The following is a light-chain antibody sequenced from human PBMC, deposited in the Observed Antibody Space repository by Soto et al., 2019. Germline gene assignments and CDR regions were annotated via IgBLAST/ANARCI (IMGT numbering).Light chain of an antibody. CDR1: QSVSSAY. CDR2: AAS. CDR3: QQRSNWPPELT. V-gene: IGKV3D-20*02. J-gene: IGKJ4*01. Sequence: EIVLTQSPGTLSLSPGERATLSRRASQSVSSAYLAWYQQKPGQAPRLLIYAASSRATGIPDRFSGSGPGTDFTLTISRLEPEDFAVYYCQQRSNWPPELTFGGGTKVDIK.